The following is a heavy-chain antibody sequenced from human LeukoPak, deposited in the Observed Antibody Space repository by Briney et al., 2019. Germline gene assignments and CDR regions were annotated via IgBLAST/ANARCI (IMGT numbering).Heavy chain of an antibody. CDR3: ARHRGFDYGEYELDY. V-gene: IGHV4-38-2*01. J-gene: IGHJ4*02. Sequence: SETLSLTCAVSGYSISSGYYWGWIRQPPGKGLEWIGSIYHSGSTYYNPSLKSRVTISVDTSKNQFSLKLSSVTAADTAVYYCARHRGFDYGEYELDYWGQGTLVTVSS. CDR1: GYSISSGYY. D-gene: IGHD4-17*01. CDR2: IYHSGST.